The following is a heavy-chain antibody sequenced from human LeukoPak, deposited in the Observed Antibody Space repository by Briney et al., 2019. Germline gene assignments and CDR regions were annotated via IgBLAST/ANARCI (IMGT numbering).Heavy chain of an antibody. D-gene: IGHD5-12*01. J-gene: IGHJ4*02. CDR2: ISSSSSYI. CDR1: GFTFSSYS. Sequence: GGSLRLSCAASGFTFSSYSMNWVRQAPGKGLEWVSSISSSSSYIYYADSVKGRFTISRDNAKNSLYLQMNSLRAEDTAVYYCARKLSGYDLYYFDYWGQGTLVTVSS. CDR3: ARKLSGYDLYYFDY. V-gene: IGHV3-21*01.